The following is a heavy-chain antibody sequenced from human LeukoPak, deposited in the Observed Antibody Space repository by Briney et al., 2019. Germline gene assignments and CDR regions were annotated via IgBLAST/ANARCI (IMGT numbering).Heavy chain of an antibody. J-gene: IGHJ6*02. CDR2: ISGSGGST. CDR1: GFPFSSYA. D-gene: IGHD2-21*01. V-gene: IGHV3-23*01. CDR3: AKTYSGSSNAFYYYYYGMDV. Sequence: QPGGSLRLSFAASGFPFSSYAMSWVRQAPGKGLEWVSAISGSGGSTYYAASVKGRFTISRDNSKNTLYLQMNSLRAEDTAVYYCAKTYSGSSNAFYYYYYGMDVWGQGTTVTVSS.